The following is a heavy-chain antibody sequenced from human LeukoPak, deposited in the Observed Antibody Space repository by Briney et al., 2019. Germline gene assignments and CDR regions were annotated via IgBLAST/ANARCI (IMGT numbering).Heavy chain of an antibody. J-gene: IGHJ4*02. D-gene: IGHD5-12*01. CDR1: GFTFSSYA. Sequence: GGSLRLSCAASGFTFSSYAMHWVRQAPGKGLEWVAVISYDGSNKYYADSVKGRFTISRDNSKNTLYLQMNSPRAEDTAVYYCARDLGYQEIDYWGQGTLVTVSS. V-gene: IGHV3-30-3*01. CDR2: ISYDGSNK. CDR3: ARDLGYQEIDY.